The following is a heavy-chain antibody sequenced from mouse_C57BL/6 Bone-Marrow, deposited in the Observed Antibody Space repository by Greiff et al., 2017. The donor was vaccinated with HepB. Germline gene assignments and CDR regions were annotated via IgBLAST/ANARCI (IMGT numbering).Heavy chain of an antibody. CDR3: PRGIGAMDY. J-gene: IGHJ4*01. Sequence: QVHVKQPGAELVKPGASVKLSCKASGYTFTSYWMHWVKQRPGQGLEWIGMIHPNSGSTNYNEKFKSKATLTVDKSSSTAYMQLSSLTSEDSAVYYCPRGIGAMDYWGQGTSVTVSS. D-gene: IGHD2-14*01. V-gene: IGHV1-64*01. CDR2: IHPNSGST. CDR1: GYTFTSYW.